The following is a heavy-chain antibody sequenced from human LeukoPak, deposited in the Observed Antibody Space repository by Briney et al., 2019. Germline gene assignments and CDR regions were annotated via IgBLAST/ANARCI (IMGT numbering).Heavy chain of an antibody. CDR1: GFTFSSYD. J-gene: IGHJ4*02. CDR2: ISSSGGST. CDR3: AKYDSSAYDY. V-gene: IGHV3-23*01. Sequence: AGGSLRLSCAASGFTFSSYDMSWVRQAPGKGLEWVSRISSSGGSTYCADSVRGRFTMSRDNSKNTLYLQMNSLRAEDTAVYYCAKYDSSAYDYWAREPWSPSPQ. D-gene: IGHD3-22*01.